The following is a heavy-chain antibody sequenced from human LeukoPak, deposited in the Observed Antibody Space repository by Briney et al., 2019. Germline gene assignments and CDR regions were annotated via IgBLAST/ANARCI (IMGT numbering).Heavy chain of an antibody. CDR1: GFTFRSYA. J-gene: IGHJ5*02. CDR3: AKDRVSPGFNWFDP. CDR2: ISGSGGST. D-gene: IGHD2/OR15-2a*01. V-gene: IGHV3-23*01. Sequence: GGSLGLSCAASGFTFRSYAMIWVRQAPGKGLEWVSAISGSGGSTYYADSVKGRFTISRDNSKSTLYLQMNNLRAEDTAVYYCAKDRVSPGFNWFDPWGQGTLVTVSS.